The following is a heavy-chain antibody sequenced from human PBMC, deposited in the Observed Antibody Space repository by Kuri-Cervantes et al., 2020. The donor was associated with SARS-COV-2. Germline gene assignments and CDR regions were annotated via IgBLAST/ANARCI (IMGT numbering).Heavy chain of an antibody. CDR2: ISWDGGST. J-gene: IGHJ4*02. Sequence: LSLTCAASRFTFGDYTMHWVRQAPGKGLEWVSLISWDGGSTYYADSVKGRFTISRDNSKNSLYLQMNSLRTEDTALYYCAKDSEDCSSTSCYIDYWGQGTLVTVSS. V-gene: IGHV3-43*01. CDR1: RFTFGDYT. CDR3: AKDSEDCSSTSCYIDY. D-gene: IGHD2-2*01.